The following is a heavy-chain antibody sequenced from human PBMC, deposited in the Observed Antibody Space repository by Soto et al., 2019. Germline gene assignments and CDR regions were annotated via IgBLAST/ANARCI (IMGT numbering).Heavy chain of an antibody. D-gene: IGHD7-27*01. CDR2: IYKSATT. CDR1: GDSISNLDYF. Sequence: PSETLSLTCSVSGDSISNLDYFWAWIRQPPGQALEYIGYIYKSATTYYNTSFESRVAISVDTSNSQFSLNVTSVTAADTAVYFCARGRYCLTGRCFPNWFESWGQGALVTVSS. J-gene: IGHJ5*01. CDR3: ARGRYCLTGRCFPNWFES. V-gene: IGHV4-30-4*01.